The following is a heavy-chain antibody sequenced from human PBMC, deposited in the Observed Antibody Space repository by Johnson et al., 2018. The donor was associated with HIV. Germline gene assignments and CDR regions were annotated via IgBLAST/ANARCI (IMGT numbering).Heavy chain of an antibody. CDR3: AKNFRGGIVATGDAFDI. Sequence: QVQLVESGGGVVQPGRSLRLSCAASGFTFSSYGIYWVRQAPGKGLEWVTVISYDGSTKYYADSVKGRFTISRDNSKNTLYLQMNSLRAEDTAMYYGAKNFRGGIVATGDAFDIWGQGTMVTVSS. CDR2: ISYDGSTK. V-gene: IGHV3-30*18. D-gene: IGHD6-13*01. J-gene: IGHJ3*02. CDR1: GFTFSSYG.